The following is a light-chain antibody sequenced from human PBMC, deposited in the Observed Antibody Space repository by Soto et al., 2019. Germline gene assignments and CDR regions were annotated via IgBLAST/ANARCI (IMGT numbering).Light chain of an antibody. J-gene: IGKJ2*01. CDR2: AAS. V-gene: IGKV1-12*01. CDR3: QQANAFPHT. CDR1: QDIRSW. Sequence: DIRMTQSPSSVSASVGDRVTITCRASQDIRSWLTWYQQKPGKAPKLLIYAASTLQSGVPSRFSGSGSGTDFTLTINSLKPEDFATYYCQQANAFPHTFGQGTKLEIK.